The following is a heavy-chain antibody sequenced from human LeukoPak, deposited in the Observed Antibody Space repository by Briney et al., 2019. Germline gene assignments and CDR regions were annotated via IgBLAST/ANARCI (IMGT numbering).Heavy chain of an antibody. Sequence: SQTLSLTCAISGDSVSSNSAAWNWIRQSPSRGLEWLGRTYYRSKWYNDYAVSVKSRITINPDTSKNQFSLQLNSVTAADTAVYYCAREEVVVTARGAFDIWGQGTMVTVSS. CDR3: AREEVVVTARGAFDI. J-gene: IGHJ3*02. D-gene: IGHD2-21*02. V-gene: IGHV6-1*01. CDR1: GDSVSSNSAA. CDR2: TYYRSKWYN.